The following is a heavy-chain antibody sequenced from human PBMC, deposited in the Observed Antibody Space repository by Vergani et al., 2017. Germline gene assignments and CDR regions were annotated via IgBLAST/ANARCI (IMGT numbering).Heavy chain of an antibody. D-gene: IGHD3-10*01. V-gene: IGHV3-49*03. Sequence: EVQLVESGGDLVQPGRSLRLSCTASGFTFGYYAMDWFRQAPGQGLEWVGGIRSKAYGQATIYAASVKGRFTISRDDSKSIAYLQMNNLQTEDTAMYYFVRDXVTMLRGSDALDIWGQGTMVTVSS. CDR1: GFTFGYYA. CDR3: VRDXVTMLRGSDALDI. CDR2: IRSKAYGQAT. J-gene: IGHJ3*02.